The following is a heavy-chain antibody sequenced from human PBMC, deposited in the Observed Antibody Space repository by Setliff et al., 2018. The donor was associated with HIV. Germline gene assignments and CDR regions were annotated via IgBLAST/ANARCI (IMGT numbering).Heavy chain of an antibody. CDR2: IYYSGST. CDR1: GGSISNSRYY. V-gene: IGHV4-39*07. J-gene: IGHJ4*02. CDR3: ARMGNSYDSSGSYDYFDY. D-gene: IGHD3-22*01. Sequence: PSETLSLTCTVSGGSISNSRYYWSWIRQPPGKGLEWIGSIYYSGSTYYNPSLKSRVTISVDTSKNQFSLKLSSVTATDTAVYYCARMGNSYDSSGSYDYFDYWGQGTLVTVSS.